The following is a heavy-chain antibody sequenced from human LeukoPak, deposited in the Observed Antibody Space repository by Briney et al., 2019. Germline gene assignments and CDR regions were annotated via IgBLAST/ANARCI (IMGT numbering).Heavy chain of an antibody. CDR3: AREGYYDTSGYPDY. CDR1: GFTLSSYA. Sequence: GGSLRLSCTGSGFTLSSYAMNWVRRAPGQGLEWVSSISSSSSDIYYTDSVKGRFTISRDNAKNSLYLQMNNLRPEDTAFYYCAREGYYDTSGYPDYWGQGTLVTVPS. D-gene: IGHD3-22*01. J-gene: IGHJ4*02. CDR2: ISSSSSDI. V-gene: IGHV3-21*04.